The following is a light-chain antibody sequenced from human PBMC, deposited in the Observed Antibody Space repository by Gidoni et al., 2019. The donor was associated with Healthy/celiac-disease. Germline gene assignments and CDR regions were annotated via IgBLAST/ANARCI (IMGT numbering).Light chain of an antibody. Sequence: DIQMTQSTSTLSASVGDRVTIPCRASQSISSWLAWYQQKPGKAPKLLIYKASSLESGVPSRFSGSGSGTEFTLTISSLQPDDFATYYCQQYNSYSGTFGQGTKLEVK. CDR2: KAS. J-gene: IGKJ2*01. CDR1: QSISSW. V-gene: IGKV1-5*03. CDR3: QQYNSYSGT.